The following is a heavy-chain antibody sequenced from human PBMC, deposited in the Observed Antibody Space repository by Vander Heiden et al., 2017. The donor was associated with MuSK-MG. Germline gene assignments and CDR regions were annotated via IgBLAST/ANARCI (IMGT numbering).Heavy chain of an antibody. J-gene: IGHJ3*02. Sequence: QVQLVQSGAEVKKPGSSVKVSCKASGGTFSSYAISWVRQAPGQGLEWMGGIIPIFGTANYAQKFQGRVTITADESTSTAYMELSSLRSEDTAVYYCAREGPYYYDSSGYYGAFDIWGQGTMVTVSS. V-gene: IGHV1-69*12. CDR3: AREGPYYYDSSGYYGAFDI. CDR2: IIPIFGTA. CDR1: GGTFSSYA. D-gene: IGHD3-22*01.